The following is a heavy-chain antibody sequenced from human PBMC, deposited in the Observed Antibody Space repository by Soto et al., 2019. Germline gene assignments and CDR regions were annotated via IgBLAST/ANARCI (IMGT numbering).Heavy chain of an antibody. CDR2: IAGTSYYT. Sequence: QVQLVASGGGLVEPGVSLRLSCGASGFTFSDYYMTWIRQAPGKGLEWVSYIAGTSYYTNYADSVKGRFIISSDNAKSSLYLQMKSLRAEDTAVYYCAIVKSSGRDDAFDIGGPGTGVTVSS. CDR3: AIVKSSGRDDAFDI. CDR1: GFTFSDYY. D-gene: IGHD1-26*01. J-gene: IGHJ3*02. V-gene: IGHV3-11*05.